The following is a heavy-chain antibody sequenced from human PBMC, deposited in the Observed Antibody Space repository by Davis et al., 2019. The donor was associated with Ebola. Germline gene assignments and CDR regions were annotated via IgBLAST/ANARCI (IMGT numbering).Heavy chain of an antibody. V-gene: IGHV3-30-3*01. J-gene: IGHJ4*02. Sequence: PGGSLRLSCAASGFTFSSYAMHWVRQAPGKGLEWVAVISFDGSNKYYADSVKGRFNISRENSKNTLYLQMNSLRAEDTAVYYCARDKYGETGYSYGYYRGGRNYFDYWGQGTLVTVSS. CDR3: ARDKYGETGYSYGYYRGGRNYFDY. D-gene: IGHD5-18*01. CDR2: ISFDGSNK. CDR1: GFTFSSYA.